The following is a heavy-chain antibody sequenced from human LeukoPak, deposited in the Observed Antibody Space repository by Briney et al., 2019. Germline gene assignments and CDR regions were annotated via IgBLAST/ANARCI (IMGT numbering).Heavy chain of an antibody. CDR3: AREAVAGSFLAY. CDR2: IYSGGST. D-gene: IGHD6-19*01. V-gene: IGHV3-66*01. CDR1: GFTVSSNY. J-gene: IGHJ4*02. Sequence: PGGSLRLSCVASGFTVSSNYMSWVRQAPGKGLEWVSVIYSGGSTYYADSVKGRFTISRDNSKNTLYLQMNSLRAEDTAVYYCAREAVAGSFLAYWGQGTLVTVSS.